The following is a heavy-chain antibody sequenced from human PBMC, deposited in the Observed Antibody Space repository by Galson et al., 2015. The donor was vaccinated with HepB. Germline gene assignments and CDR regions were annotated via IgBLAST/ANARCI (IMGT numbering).Heavy chain of an antibody. J-gene: IGHJ4*02. V-gene: IGHV3-30*18. D-gene: IGHD2-15*01. Sequence: SLRLSCAASGFTFRSYGMHWVRQAPGKGLEWVAVISYDGTNQYHADSVKGRFTISRDNSKNTLYLQMNSLRAEDTAVYYCAKDHEPLSSSIFDYWGQGTLVTVSS. CDR3: AKDHEPLSSSIFDY. CDR1: GFTFRSYG. CDR2: ISYDGTNQ.